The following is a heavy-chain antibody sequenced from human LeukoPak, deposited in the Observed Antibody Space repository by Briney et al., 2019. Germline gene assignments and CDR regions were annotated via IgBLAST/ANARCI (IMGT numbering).Heavy chain of an antibody. CDR3: ARGGGRAAAYYYYYGMDV. V-gene: IGHV1-18*01. D-gene: IGHD6-13*01. CDR2: ISAYNGNT. CDR1: GYTFTSYG. Sequence: GASVKVSRKASGYTFTSYGISWVRQAPGQGLEWMGWISAYNGNTNYAQKLQGRVTMTTDTSTSTAYTELRSLRSDDTAVYYCARGGGRAAAYYYYYGMDVWGQGTTVTVSS. J-gene: IGHJ6*02.